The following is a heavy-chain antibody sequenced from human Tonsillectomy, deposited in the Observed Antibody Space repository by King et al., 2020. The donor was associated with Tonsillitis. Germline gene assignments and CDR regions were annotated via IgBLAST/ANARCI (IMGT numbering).Heavy chain of an antibody. J-gene: IGHJ4*02. D-gene: IGHD3-22*01. CDR2: IFYSGST. CDR1: GGSISSRSYY. Sequence: QLQESGPGLVKPSETLSLTCTVSGGSISSRSYYWGWIRQPPGKGLEWIGNIFYSGSTYYNPSLKSRVTISVDTSKNQFSLKLSSVTAADTAVYYCARLYYYERSAYLYYFDYWGQGTLVTVSS. CDR3: ARLYYYERSAYLYYFDY. V-gene: IGHV4-39*01.